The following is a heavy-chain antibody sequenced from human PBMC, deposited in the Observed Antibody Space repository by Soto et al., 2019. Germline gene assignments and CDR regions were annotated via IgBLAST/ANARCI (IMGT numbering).Heavy chain of an antibody. CDR3: AKEGGTLGTSASYGFDY. J-gene: IGHJ4*02. V-gene: IGHV3-30*18. CDR2: VSNEGSIQ. D-gene: IGHD3-16*01. CDR1: GFSFSSYG. Sequence: QVQLVESGGGVVQPGGSPRLSCAASGFSFSSYGIHWVRQAPGKGLEWVAVVSNEGSIQYYADSVKGRFTISRDNSENTVFLQMNSLRSEDTAVYYCAKEGGTLGTSASYGFDYWGQGSRVTVSS.